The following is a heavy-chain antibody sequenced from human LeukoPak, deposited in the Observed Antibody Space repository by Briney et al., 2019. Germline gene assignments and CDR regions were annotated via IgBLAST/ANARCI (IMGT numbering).Heavy chain of an antibody. D-gene: IGHD2-15*01. V-gene: IGHV4-4*07. CDR3: ARGDCSGGSCYSEFGFDY. CDR1: GGSISSYY. CDR2: IYTSGST. Sequence: SETLSLTCTVSGGSISSYYWSWIRQPAGKGLEWIGRIYTSGSTNYNPSLKSRVTMSVDTSKNQFSLKLSSVTAADTAVYYCARGDCSGGSCYSEFGFDYWGQGTLVTVSS. J-gene: IGHJ4*02.